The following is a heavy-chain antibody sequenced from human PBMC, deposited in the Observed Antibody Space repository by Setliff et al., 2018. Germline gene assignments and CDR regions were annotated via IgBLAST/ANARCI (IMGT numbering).Heavy chain of an antibody. CDR3: ARGGTFRYFDF. CDR2: VYYSGTA. D-gene: IGHD5-12*01. J-gene: IGHJ4*02. Sequence: ASETLSLTCTVSDGSLSTYYWSWIRQPPGKGLEFIGYVYYSGTANYSPSLRSRLTISVDTSKNQFSLKLRSVTAADTAVYYCARGGTFRYFDFWGQGAPVTVPQ. CDR1: DGSLSTYY. V-gene: IGHV4-59*01.